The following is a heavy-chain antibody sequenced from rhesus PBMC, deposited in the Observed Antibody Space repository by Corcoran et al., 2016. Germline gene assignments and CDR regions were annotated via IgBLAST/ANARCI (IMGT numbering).Heavy chain of an antibody. D-gene: IGHD6-25*01. CDR3: AKEGPHSGSWNGGFDY. J-gene: IGHJ4*01. Sequence: QVQLQESGPGLVKPSETLSLTCAVSGGSISSNYWSWIRQAPGKGLEWIGRIYGSGGSTASNPSLKSRVTISTDTSKNQFSLKLSSVTAADTAVYYCAKEGPHSGSWNGGFDYWGQGVLVTVSS. CDR2: IYGSGGST. CDR1: GGSISSNY. V-gene: IGHV4-160*01.